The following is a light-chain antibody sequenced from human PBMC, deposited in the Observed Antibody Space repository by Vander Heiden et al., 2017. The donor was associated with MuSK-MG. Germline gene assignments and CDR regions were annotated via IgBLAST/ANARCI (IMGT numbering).Light chain of an antibody. V-gene: IGLV1-44*01. CDR1: SSNIGSNT. Sequence: HSVLTQPPSASATPGQRVTISCSGSSSNIGSNTVNWYQQLPGTAPNLLIFSNNRRRSGVPDRFFGSKSGTSASPATSGLQSEDEADYYCAASDASMNGPVFGGGTKLTVL. CDR2: SNN. CDR3: AASDASMNGPV. J-gene: IGLJ2*01.